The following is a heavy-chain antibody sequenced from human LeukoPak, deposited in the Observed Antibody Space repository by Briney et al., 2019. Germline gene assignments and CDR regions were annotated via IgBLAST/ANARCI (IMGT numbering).Heavy chain of an antibody. CDR1: GGSISSYY. D-gene: IGHD3-3*01. Sequence: SETLSLTCTVSGGSISSYYWSWIRQPPGKGLEWIGYIYYSGSTNYNPSLKSRVTISVDTSKNQFSLKLSSVTAADTAVYYCATLDFWLQEYYFDYWGQGPLVTVSS. J-gene: IGHJ4*02. CDR3: ATLDFWLQEYYFDY. CDR2: IYYSGST. V-gene: IGHV4-59*01.